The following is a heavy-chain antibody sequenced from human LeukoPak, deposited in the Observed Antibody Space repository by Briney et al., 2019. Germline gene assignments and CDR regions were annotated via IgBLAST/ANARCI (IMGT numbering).Heavy chain of an antibody. D-gene: IGHD3-22*01. J-gene: IGHJ4*02. CDR2: IYYSGST. Sequence: PSETLSLTCTVSGGSISSYYWSWIRQPPRKGLEWIGYIYYSGSTNYNPSLKSRVTISVDTSKNQFSLKLSSVTAADTAVYYCARLLSPAYDSSGYYYYYFDYWGQGTLVTVSS. CDR3: ARLLSPAYDSSGYYYYYFDY. CDR1: GGSISSYY. V-gene: IGHV4-59*01.